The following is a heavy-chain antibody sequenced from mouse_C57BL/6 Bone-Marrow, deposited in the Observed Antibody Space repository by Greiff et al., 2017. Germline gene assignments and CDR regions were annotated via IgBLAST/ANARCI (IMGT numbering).Heavy chain of an antibody. CDR1: GYTFTDYY. CDR2: INPNNGGT. Sequence: EVQLQQSGPELVKPGASVKISCKASGYTFTDYYMNWVKQSHGKSLEWIGDINPNNGGTSYNQKFKGKATLTVDKSSSTAYMELRSLTSEDSAVYYCASYDYDGSNWGQGTLVTVSA. J-gene: IGHJ3*01. V-gene: IGHV1-26*01. CDR3: ASYDYDGSN. D-gene: IGHD2-4*01.